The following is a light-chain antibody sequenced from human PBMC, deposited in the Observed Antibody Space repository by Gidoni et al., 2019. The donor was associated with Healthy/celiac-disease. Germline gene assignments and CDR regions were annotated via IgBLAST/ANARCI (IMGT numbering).Light chain of an antibody. J-gene: IGKJ4*01. CDR1: QSVSSY. CDR2: DAS. V-gene: IGKV3-11*01. CDR3: QRRGNWSLT. Sequence: IVLTQSPATLSLSPGERATLSCRASQSVSSYLAWYQQKPGQAPRLLIYDASNRTTGIPARFSGSGSVTDFTLTISSLEPEDFAVCNCQRRGNWSLTFGGGTKVEIK.